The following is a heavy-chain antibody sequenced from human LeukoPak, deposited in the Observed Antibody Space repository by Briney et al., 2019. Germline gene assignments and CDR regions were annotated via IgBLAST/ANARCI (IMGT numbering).Heavy chain of an antibody. Sequence: GGSLRLSCAASGFTFSSYWMHWVRQAPGKGLAWVSRINSDGSSTTYADSVKGRFSISRDNAKNTLYLQMNSLRVGDTAVYYCARGRPHGNDYWGQGTLVTVSS. CDR2: INSDGSST. J-gene: IGHJ4*02. CDR1: GFTFSSYW. V-gene: IGHV3-74*01. D-gene: IGHD4-23*01. CDR3: ARGRPHGNDY.